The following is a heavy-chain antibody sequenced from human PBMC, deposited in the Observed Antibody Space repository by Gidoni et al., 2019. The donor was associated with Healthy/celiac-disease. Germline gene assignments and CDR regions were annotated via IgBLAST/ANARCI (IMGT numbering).Heavy chain of an antibody. CDR1: GFTFSRYA. D-gene: IGHD3-22*01. CDR2: ISGSGGST. V-gene: IGHV3-23*01. Sequence: EVQLLESGGGLVQPGGSLRLSCAASGFTFSRYAMSWVRQAPGKGLEWVSAISGSGGSTYYADSVKGRFTISRDNSKNTLYLQMNSLRAEDTAVYYCAKDVRDSSGYYYYRGGMGGSVYWGQGTLVTVSS. J-gene: IGHJ4*02. CDR3: AKDVRDSSGYYYYRGGMGGSVY.